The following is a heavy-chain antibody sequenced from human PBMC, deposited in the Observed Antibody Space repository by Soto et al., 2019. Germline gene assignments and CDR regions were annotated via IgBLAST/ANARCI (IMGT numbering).Heavy chain of an antibody. CDR1: GYSFTSYW. CDR3: ARLQGYYDTSGYSVADY. CDR2: IYPRDSDT. J-gene: IGHJ4*02. V-gene: IGHV5-51*01. D-gene: IGHD3-22*01. Sequence: GESLKISCKGSGYSFTSYWIGWVRQTPGKGLEWMGIIYPRDSDTRYSPSFQGQVTMSVDRSITTAYLQWTSLKASDTAMYYCARLQGYYDTSGYSVADYWGQGTLVTVSS.